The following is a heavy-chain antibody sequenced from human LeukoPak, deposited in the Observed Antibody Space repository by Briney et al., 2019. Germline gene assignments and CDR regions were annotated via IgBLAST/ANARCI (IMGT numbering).Heavy chain of an antibody. D-gene: IGHD5-18*01. CDR3: SRGGYSYGYDDDFDY. V-gene: IGHV4-59*01. CDR2: IYNSGST. Sequence: SETLSLTCTVSGGSISTYYWSWIRQPPGKGLEWIGYIYNSGSTNYNPSLKSRVTISVDTSKNKFSLKLSSVTAADTAVYYCSRGGYSYGYDDDFDYWGQVTLVTVSS. J-gene: IGHJ4*02. CDR1: GGSISTYY.